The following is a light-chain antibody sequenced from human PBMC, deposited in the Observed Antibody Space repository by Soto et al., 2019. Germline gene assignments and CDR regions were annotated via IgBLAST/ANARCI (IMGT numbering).Light chain of an antibody. V-gene: IGKV3-20*01. J-gene: IGKJ5*01. CDR1: QSISSNY. Sequence: EIVLTQSPGTLSLSPGERATISCGARQSISSNYLAWYQQKPGQAPRLLIYGASSRATGIPDRFSGSGSGTDFTLTISRLEPEDFAVYYCQHYGRSLSITFGHGTRLEIK. CDR3: QHYGRSLSIT. CDR2: GAS.